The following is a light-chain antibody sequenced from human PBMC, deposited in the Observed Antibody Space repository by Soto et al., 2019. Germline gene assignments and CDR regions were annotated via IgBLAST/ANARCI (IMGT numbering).Light chain of an antibody. Sequence: EIVMTQSPATLSVSPGERATVSCRASQSVSSTLAWYQQKPGQAPRLLIYGASTRATVIPARFSGSGSGTEFTLTISSLQSEDFAVYYCQQYKDWPLTFGQGTKVDIK. CDR3: QQYKDWPLT. J-gene: IGKJ1*01. V-gene: IGKV3-15*01. CDR2: GAS. CDR1: QSVSST.